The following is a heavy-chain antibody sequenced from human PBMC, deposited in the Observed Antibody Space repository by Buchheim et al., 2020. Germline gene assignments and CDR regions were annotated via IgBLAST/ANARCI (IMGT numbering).Heavy chain of an antibody. Sequence: EEQLVESGGGLGQPGGSLRLSCAASGFTFSSDWMHWVRQAPGKGLVWVSRINPDGSDTTYADSVKGRFTISRDNGRNTLYLQMNSLRGEDTAIYYCTRSANFFRGMDVWGQGTT. CDR3: TRSANFFRGMDV. V-gene: IGHV3-74*01. D-gene: IGHD2-15*01. CDR1: GFTFSSDW. CDR2: INPDGSDT. J-gene: IGHJ6*01.